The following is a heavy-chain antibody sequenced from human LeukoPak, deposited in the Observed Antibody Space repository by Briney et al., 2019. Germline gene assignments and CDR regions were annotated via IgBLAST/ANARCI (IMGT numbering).Heavy chain of an antibody. J-gene: IGHJ4*02. Sequence: SETLSLTCAVSGYSISSGYYRGWIRQPPGKGLEWIATMYYRGSVYYNPSLKSRVTISVDTSKNQLSLKLSSVTAADTAVYFCARGISALDYWGQGTLVTVSS. CDR1: GYSISSGYY. V-gene: IGHV4-38-2*01. CDR2: MYYRGSV. CDR3: ARGISALDY. D-gene: IGHD1-20*01.